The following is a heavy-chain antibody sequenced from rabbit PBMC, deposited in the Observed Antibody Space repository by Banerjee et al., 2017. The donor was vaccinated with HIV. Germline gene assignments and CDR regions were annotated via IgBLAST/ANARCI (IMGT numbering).Heavy chain of an antibody. Sequence: QQQLEESGGGLVKPGASLTLTCKASGFSLSGGYDMCWVRQAPGKGLEWIACIDTGDGSTYFANWVNGRFTVSLDNAQNTVFLQMTSLTAADRATYFCAADYAGHGGYGSHFYYGMDLWGQGTLVTVS. D-gene: IGHD3-1*01. V-gene: IGHV1S43*01. CDR2: IDTGDGST. CDR3: AADYAGHGGYGSHFYYGMDL. J-gene: IGHJ6*01. CDR1: GFSLSGGYD.